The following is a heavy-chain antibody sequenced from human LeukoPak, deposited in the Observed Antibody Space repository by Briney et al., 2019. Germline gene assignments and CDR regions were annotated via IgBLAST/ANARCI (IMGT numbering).Heavy chain of an antibody. Sequence: GGSLRLSCAASGFIFSNYGMYWVRQAPGKGLEWVAVISYDGSSKYYADSVKGRFTISRDNSKNTLYLQMNSLRAEDTAVYYCARARSSYGYGDAFDIWGQGTMVTVSS. V-gene: IGHV3-30*19. CDR2: ISYDGSSK. D-gene: IGHD5-18*01. CDR1: GFIFSNYG. CDR3: ARARSSYGYGDAFDI. J-gene: IGHJ3*02.